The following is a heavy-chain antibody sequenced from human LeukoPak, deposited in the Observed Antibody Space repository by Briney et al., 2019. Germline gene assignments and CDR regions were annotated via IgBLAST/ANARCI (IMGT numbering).Heavy chain of an antibody. Sequence: ASVKVSCKGSGYNFDRYGVNWVRQSPGQGLEWVGWISTYNGNTFYAQKFEGRVTMTTDTSTNTVYMDLRSLRSDDTAVYYCARDLEHCRNIICSNSAYWGQGTLVTVSS. CDR2: ISTYNGNT. CDR1: GYNFDRYG. D-gene: IGHD2-2*01. V-gene: IGHV1-18*04. J-gene: IGHJ4*02. CDR3: ARDLEHCRNIICSNSAY.